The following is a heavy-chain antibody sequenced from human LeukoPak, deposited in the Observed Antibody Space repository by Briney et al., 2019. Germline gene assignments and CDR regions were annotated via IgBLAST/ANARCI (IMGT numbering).Heavy chain of an antibody. D-gene: IGHD5-18*01. V-gene: IGHV3-11*01. Sequence: GGSLRLSCAASGFTFSDYYMSRIRQAPGKGLEWVSYISSSGSTIYYADSVKGRFTISRDNAKNSLYLQMNSLRAEDTAVYYCARAKSGYSYGDWFDPWGQGTLVTVSS. J-gene: IGHJ5*02. CDR3: ARAKSGYSYGDWFDP. CDR1: GFTFSDYY. CDR2: ISSSGSTI.